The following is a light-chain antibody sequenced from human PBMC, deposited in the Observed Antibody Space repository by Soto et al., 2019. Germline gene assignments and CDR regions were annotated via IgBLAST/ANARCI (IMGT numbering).Light chain of an antibody. V-gene: IGKV3-11*02. CDR3: QHRPNWPLT. CDR2: DAS. J-gene: IGKJ4*01. CDR1: QSISSH. Sequence: EIVLTQSPATLSLSPGERATLSCRASQSISSHLAWYQQKPGQAPRLLMSDASNRATGIPARFSGRGSGCDFTLTVSSQTLEDFAVYYCQHRPNWPLTFRGGTKVESK.